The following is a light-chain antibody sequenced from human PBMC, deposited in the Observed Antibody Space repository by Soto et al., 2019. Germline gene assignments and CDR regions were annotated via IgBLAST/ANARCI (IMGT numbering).Light chain of an antibody. CDR1: QSVYTN. V-gene: IGKV3-15*01. Sequence: EIVMTKSPATLSVSPGERATLSCRASQSVYTNLAWYQLKPGQAPRLLISGASTRATGIPARFSGSGSGTELTLPFSSLQSEYFAVYFCQQYNNWPPVSFGPGTKGYI. CDR3: QQYNNWPPVS. J-gene: IGKJ3*01. CDR2: GAS.